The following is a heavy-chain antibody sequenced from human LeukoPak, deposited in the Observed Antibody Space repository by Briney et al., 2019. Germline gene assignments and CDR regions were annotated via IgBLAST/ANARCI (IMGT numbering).Heavy chain of an antibody. J-gene: IGHJ6*02. CDR2: IRSRANSYVT. V-gene: IGHV3-73*01. Sequence: PGGSLRLSCAASGFTFSGSAMPWVRQASGKGLEWVGRIRSRANSYVTAYAASVTGRFIISRDDSGNTAYLQMNSLKTEDTAVYYCTRHSDAYCSRANCYVDNFYGLDVWGQGTRVTVSS. D-gene: IGHD2-2*01. CDR3: TRHSDAYCSRANCYVDNFYGLDV. CDR1: GFTFSGSA.